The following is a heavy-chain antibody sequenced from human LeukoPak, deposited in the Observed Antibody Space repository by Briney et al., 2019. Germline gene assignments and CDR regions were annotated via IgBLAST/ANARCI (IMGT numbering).Heavy chain of an antibody. CDR2: FDPEDGET. D-gene: IGHD6-13*01. CDR1: GYTFTGYY. V-gene: IGHV1-24*01. Sequence: ASVKVSCKASGYTFTGYYMHWVRQAPGQGLEWMGGFDPEDGETIYAQKFQGRVTMTEDTSTDTAYMELSSLRSEDTAVYYCATSFGRQQLVLHYFDYWGQGTLVTVSS. CDR3: ATSFGRQQLVLHYFDY. J-gene: IGHJ4*02.